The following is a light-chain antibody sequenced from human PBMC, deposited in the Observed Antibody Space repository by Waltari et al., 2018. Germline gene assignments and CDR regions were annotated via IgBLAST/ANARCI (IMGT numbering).Light chain of an antibody. CDR2: PAS. CDR3: QKYDSVPFT. V-gene: IGKV1-27*01. CDR1: QGISNY. Sequence: DIQMTQSPSSLSASVGDRVTITCRASQGISNYLAWYQQTPGKVPKLLIYPASTLQSGVPSRFRGSGSGTDFTLTISSLQPEDVATYYCQKYDSVPFTCGPGTKVDI. J-gene: IGKJ3*01.